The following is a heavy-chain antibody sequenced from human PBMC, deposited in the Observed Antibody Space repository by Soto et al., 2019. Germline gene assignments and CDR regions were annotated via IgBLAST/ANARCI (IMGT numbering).Heavy chain of an antibody. D-gene: IGHD6-13*01. J-gene: IGHJ6*02. V-gene: IGHV1-8*01. CDR3: AASRGRSSWLYYYYYYGMDV. CDR1: GYTFTSYD. Sequence: ASVKVSCKASGYTFTSYDINWVRQATGQGLEWMGWMNPNSGNTGYAQKFQGRVTMTRNTSISTAYMELSSLRSEDTAVYYCAASRGRSSWLYYYYYYGMDVWGQGTTVTVSS. CDR2: MNPNSGNT.